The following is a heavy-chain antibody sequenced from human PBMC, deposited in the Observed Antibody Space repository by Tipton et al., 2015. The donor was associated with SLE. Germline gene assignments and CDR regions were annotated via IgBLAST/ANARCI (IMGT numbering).Heavy chain of an antibody. CDR2: VNPSGST. CDR3: AREVGPIAAAGTDGMDV. D-gene: IGHD6-13*01. V-gene: IGHV4-34*01. CDR1: GGSFSGYY. Sequence: TLSLTCAVYGGSFSGYYWSWIRHPPGKGLEWIGEVNPSGSTNYNPSLKSRVTISLDTSKNQFSLKLSSVTAADTAVYYCAREVGPIAAAGTDGMDVWGQGTTVTVSS. J-gene: IGHJ6*02.